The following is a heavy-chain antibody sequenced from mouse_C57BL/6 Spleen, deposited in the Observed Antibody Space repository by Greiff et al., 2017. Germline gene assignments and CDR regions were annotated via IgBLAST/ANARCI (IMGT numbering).Heavy chain of an antibody. CDR1: GYSITSGYY. J-gene: IGHJ4*01. Sequence: EVQLQESGPGLVKPSQSLSLTCSVTGYSITSGYYWNWIRQFPGNKLEWMGYISYDGSNNYNPSLKNRISITRDTSKNQFFLKLNSVTTEDTATYYCARDRTTVVAPDAMDYWGQGTSVTVSS. V-gene: IGHV3-6*01. CDR2: ISYDGSN. D-gene: IGHD1-1*01. CDR3: ARDRTTVVAPDAMDY.